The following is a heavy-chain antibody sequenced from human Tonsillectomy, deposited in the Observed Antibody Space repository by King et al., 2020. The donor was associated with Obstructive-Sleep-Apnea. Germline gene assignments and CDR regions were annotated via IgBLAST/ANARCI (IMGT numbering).Heavy chain of an antibody. CDR2: MYYSGNT. CDR1: GYSISNYY. V-gene: IGHV4-59*08. J-gene: IGHJ4*02. Sequence: VQLQESGPGLVKPSETLSLTFTVSGYSISNYYWSWIRQPPGKGLEWIGYMYYSGNTNYNPSLKSRVTISVDTSKIQFSLRLSSVTAADTAVYYCARHRGVEDYGGYGDYFDYWGQGTPVTVSS. D-gene: IGHD5-12*01. CDR3: ARHRGVEDYGGYGDYFDY.